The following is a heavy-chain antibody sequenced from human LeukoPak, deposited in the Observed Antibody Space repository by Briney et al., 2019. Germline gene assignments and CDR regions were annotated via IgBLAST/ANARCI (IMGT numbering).Heavy chain of an antibody. CDR3: ASGQPPVY. V-gene: IGHV1-46*01. Sequence: ASVKVSCKASGGTFSSYAISWVRQAPGQGLEWMGIINPSGGSTSYAQKFQGRVTMTRDTSTSTVYMELSSLRSEDTAVYYCASGQPPVYWGQGTLVTVSS. D-gene: IGHD2-2*01. CDR1: GGTFSSYA. J-gene: IGHJ4*02. CDR2: INPSGGST.